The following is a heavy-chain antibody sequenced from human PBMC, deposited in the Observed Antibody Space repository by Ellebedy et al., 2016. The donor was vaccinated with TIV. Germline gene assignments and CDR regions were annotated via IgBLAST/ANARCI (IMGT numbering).Heavy chain of an antibody. CDR2: ISFHENNK. J-gene: IGHJ4*02. V-gene: IGHV3-30-3*01. CDR1: GFTFSNYA. D-gene: IGHD2-8*01. CDR3: ARGYRQFCTNGLCYTGFGIDY. Sequence: PGGSLRLSCAASGFTFSNYAISWVRQAPGKGLEWVAFISFHENNKFYSDSVQGRFTISRYNSKNTLYLQMNRLRTEDTAVYYCARGYRQFCTNGLCYTGFGIDYWGQGTLVTVSS.